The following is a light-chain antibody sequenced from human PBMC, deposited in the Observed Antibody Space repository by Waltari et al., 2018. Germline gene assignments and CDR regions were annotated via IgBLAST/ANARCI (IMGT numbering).Light chain of an antibody. Sequence: SFVLTQPPSVSVAPGKTARITCGGNDIGSKSVNWYQQKPGQAPLLVIYYDSDRPSVFPRRFSGSNSGNTATLTISRVEAWDEADYYCQVWDSYGDHLVVFGGGTNLSVV. CDR3: QVWDSYGDHLVV. CDR2: YDS. J-gene: IGLJ2*01. V-gene: IGLV3-21*01. CDR1: DIGSKS.